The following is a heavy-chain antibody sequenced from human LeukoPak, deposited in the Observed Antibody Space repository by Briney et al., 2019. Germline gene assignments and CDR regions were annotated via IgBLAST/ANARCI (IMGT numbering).Heavy chain of an antibody. D-gene: IGHD4-11*01. V-gene: IGHV3-48*02. CDR3: ARTGLHGAYDI. CDR1: GFTVSSNY. Sequence: GGSLRLSCAASGFTVSSNYMSWVRQAPGKGLEWVSYISSSSSTIYYADSVKGRFTISRDNAKNSLYVQMNSLRDEDTAVYYCARTGLHGAYDIWGQGTMVTVSS. CDR2: ISSSSSTI. J-gene: IGHJ3*02.